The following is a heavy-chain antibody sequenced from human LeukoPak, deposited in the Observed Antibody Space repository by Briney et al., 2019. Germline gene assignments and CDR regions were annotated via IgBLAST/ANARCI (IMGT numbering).Heavy chain of an antibody. V-gene: IGHV4-34*01. D-gene: IGHD6-13*01. CDR1: GGSFRGYY. CDR2: INHSGST. Sequence: ASETLSLTCAVYGGSFRGYYWSWIRQPPGKGLEWIGEINHSGSTNYNPSLKSRVTISVDTSKNQFSLKLSSVTAADTAVYYCAKSPRRIAAAGPGGSDAFDIWGQGTMVTVSS. J-gene: IGHJ3*02. CDR3: AKSPRRIAAAGPGGSDAFDI.